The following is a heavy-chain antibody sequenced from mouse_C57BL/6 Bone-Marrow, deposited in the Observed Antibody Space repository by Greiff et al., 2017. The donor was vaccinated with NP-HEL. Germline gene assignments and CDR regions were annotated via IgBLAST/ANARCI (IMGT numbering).Heavy chain of an antibody. V-gene: IGHV1-18*01. J-gene: IGHJ4*01. Sequence: EVQLQQSGPELVKPGSSVKIPCKASGYTFTDYNMDWVKQSHGKSLEWIGDINPNNGGTIYNQKFKGKATLTVDKSSSTAYMELRSLTSEDTAVYDCARGVGSYYAMDYWGQGTSVTVSS. CDR2: INPNNGGT. CDR1: GYTFTDYN. CDR3: ARGVGSYYAMDY. D-gene: IGHD1-2*01.